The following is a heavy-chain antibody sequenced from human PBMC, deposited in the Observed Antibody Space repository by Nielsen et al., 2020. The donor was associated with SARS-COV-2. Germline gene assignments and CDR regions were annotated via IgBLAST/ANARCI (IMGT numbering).Heavy chain of an antibody. CDR2: ISGSGGST. V-gene: IGHV3-23*01. J-gene: IGHJ4*02. D-gene: IGHD6-6*01. Sequence: GESLKISCAASGFTFSSYAMSWVRQAPGKGLEWVSAISGSGGSTYYADSVKGRFTISRDNSKNTLYLQMNSLRAEDTAVYYCAKDLSSGGNWGQGTLVTVSS. CDR3: AKDLSSGGN. CDR1: GFTFSSYA.